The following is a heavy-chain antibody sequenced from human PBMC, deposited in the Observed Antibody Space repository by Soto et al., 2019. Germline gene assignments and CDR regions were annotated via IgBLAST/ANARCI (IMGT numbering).Heavy chain of an antibody. CDR3: ARVRWFGELLSGWIDP. V-gene: IGHV4-31*03. CDR1: GGSISSGGYY. Sequence: SETLSLTCTVSGGSISSGGYYWSWIRQHPGKGLEWIGYIYYSGSTYYNPSLKSRVTISVDTSKNQFSLKLSSVTAADTAVYYCARVRWFGELLSGWIDPWGQGTLVTVSS. J-gene: IGHJ5*02. CDR2: IYYSGST. D-gene: IGHD3-10*01.